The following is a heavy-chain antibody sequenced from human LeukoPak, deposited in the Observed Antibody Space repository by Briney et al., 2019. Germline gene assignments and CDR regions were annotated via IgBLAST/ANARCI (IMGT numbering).Heavy chain of an antibody. J-gene: IGHJ4*02. CDR1: EFTFSTYW. D-gene: IGHD6-13*01. CDR2: IEPPGSET. Sequence: GRSLRLSCAASEFTFSTYWMTWVRQAPGKGLEWVANIEPPGSETYYVDPVKGRFTISRDNAKNLLYLQMNSLRAEDTAVYYCGRFGYEAAVDYWGQGTLVTVSS. V-gene: IGHV3-7*01. CDR3: GRFGYEAAVDY.